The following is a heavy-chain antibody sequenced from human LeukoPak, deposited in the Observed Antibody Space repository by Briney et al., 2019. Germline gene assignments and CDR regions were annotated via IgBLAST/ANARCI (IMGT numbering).Heavy chain of an antibody. Sequence: GGSLRLSCAASGFTFSSYAMSWVRKAPGKGLEWVSAISGSGGSTYYADSVKGRFTISRDNSKNTLYLQMNSLRAEDTAVYYCARTRIAAAGMGRYYFDYWGQGTLVTVSS. CDR1: GFTFSSYA. J-gene: IGHJ4*02. V-gene: IGHV3-23*01. D-gene: IGHD6-13*01. CDR2: ISGSGGST. CDR3: ARTRIAAAGMGRYYFDY.